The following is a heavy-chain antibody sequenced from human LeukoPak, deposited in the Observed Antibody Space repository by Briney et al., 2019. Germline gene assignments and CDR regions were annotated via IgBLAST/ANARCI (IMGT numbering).Heavy chain of an antibody. CDR2: IIPIFGST. CDR3: ARCHELGDSVPNTD. D-gene: IGHD4-17*01. V-gene: IGHV1-69*13. CDR1: GGTFSSFT. J-gene: IGHJ4*02. Sequence: SVKVSCKVSGGTFSSFTITWVRQATGQGLEWMGGIIPIFGSTNYAQKFQGRVTNTADDSTSTAYMELTSLTSDDTAVYYCARCHELGDSVPNTDWGQGTLVIVSS.